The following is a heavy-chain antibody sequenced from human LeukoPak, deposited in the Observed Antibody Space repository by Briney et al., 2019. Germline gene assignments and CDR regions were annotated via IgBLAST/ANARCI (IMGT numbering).Heavy chain of an antibody. Sequence: ASVKVSCKASGGTFSSYAIGWVRQAPGQGLEWMGWINPNSGGTNYAQKFQGRVTMTRDTSISTAYMELSRLRSDDTAVYYCARDFTSYGYWGQGTLVTVSS. CDR3: ARDFTSYGY. J-gene: IGHJ4*02. V-gene: IGHV1-2*02. CDR1: GGTFSSYA. CDR2: INPNSGGT. D-gene: IGHD3-16*01.